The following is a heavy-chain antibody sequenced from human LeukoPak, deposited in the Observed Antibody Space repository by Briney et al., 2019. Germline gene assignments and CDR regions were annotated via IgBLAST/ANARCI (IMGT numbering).Heavy chain of an antibody. CDR1: GGSVSSGSYY. J-gene: IGHJ3*02. V-gene: IGHV4-61*01. CDR2: IYNSGST. D-gene: IGHD1-26*01. CDR3: ARVVGGSYQIGTFDI. Sequence: SETLSLTCTVSGGSVSSGSYYWTWIRQPPGKGLEWIGYIYNSGSTNYNPSLKSRVTISVDTSKKQFSLKLSSVTAADTAVYYCARVVGGSYQIGTFDIWGQGAMVTVSS.